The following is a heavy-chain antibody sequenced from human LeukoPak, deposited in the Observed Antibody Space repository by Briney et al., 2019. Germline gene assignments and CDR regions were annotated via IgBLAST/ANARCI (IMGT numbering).Heavy chain of an antibody. V-gene: IGHV3-7*03. Sequence: GGSLRLSCAASGFTFNTYTMNWARQAPGKGLEWVASINHNGNVNYYVDSVKGRFTISRDNAKNSLYLQMSNLRAEDTAVYFCARGGGLDVWGQGATVTVSS. CDR3: ARGGGLDV. D-gene: IGHD3-16*01. CDR1: GFTFNTYT. J-gene: IGHJ6*02. CDR2: INHNGNVN.